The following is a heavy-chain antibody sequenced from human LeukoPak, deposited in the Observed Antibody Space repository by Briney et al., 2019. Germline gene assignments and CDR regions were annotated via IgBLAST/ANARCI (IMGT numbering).Heavy chain of an antibody. CDR3: ARDRDSSGYYYHAFDI. Sequence: SETLSLTCTVSGGSVSSGSYYWSWIRQPPGKGLEWIGYIYYSGSTNYNPSLKSRVTISVDTSKNQFSLKLSSVTAADTAVYYCARDRDSSGYYYHAFDIWGQGTTVTVSS. J-gene: IGHJ3*02. CDR2: IYYSGST. D-gene: IGHD3-22*01. CDR1: GGSVSSGSYY. V-gene: IGHV4-61*01.